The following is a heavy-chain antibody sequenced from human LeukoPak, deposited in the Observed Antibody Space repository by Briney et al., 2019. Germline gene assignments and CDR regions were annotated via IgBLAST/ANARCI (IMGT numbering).Heavy chain of an antibody. CDR3: TRQGYLSHPAFDY. D-gene: IGHD1-1*01. J-gene: IGHJ4*02. V-gene: IGHV3-73*01. Sequence: PGGSLRLSCAASGFTFSGSAMHWVRQASGKGLEWVGGIRSKANSYATAYAASVKGRFTISRDDSKNTAYLQMYSLKTEDAAVYYCTRQGYLSHPAFDYWGQGTLVTVSS. CDR1: GFTFSGSA. CDR2: IRSKANSYAT.